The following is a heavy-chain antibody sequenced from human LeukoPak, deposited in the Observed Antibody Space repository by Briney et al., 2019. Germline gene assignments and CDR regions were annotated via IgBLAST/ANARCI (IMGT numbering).Heavy chain of an antibody. Sequence: ASVKVSCKASGYTFTSYGISWVRQAPGQGLEWMGWISAYNGNTNYAQKLQGRVTMTTGTSTSTAYMELRSLRSDDTAVYYCARGRSSGWYGLDYYYYYGMDVWGQGTTVTVSS. CDR3: ARGRSSGWYGLDYYYYYGMDV. CDR1: GYTFTSYG. D-gene: IGHD6-19*01. V-gene: IGHV1-18*01. CDR2: ISAYNGNT. J-gene: IGHJ6*02.